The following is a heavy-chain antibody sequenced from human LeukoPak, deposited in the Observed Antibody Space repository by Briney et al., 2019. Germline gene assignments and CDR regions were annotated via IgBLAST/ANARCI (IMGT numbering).Heavy chain of an antibody. CDR1: GFIFSSYW. V-gene: IGHV3-23*01. J-gene: IGHJ3*01. Sequence: GGSLRLSCAASGFIFSSYWMTWVRQAPGKGLEWVSAISGSGGSTYYANSVKGRFTISRDNSENTLYLQMNSLRAEDTAVYYCARELRYDNSDSGAFWGQGTVVTVSS. CDR3: ARELRYDNSDSGAF. CDR2: ISGSGGST. D-gene: IGHD3-22*01.